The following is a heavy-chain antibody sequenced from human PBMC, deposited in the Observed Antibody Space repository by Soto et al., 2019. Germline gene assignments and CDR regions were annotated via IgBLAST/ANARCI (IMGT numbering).Heavy chain of an antibody. CDR3: AMKRLRLSSSWYYYYYGMDV. CDR2: IYFNGNT. Sequence: SETLCLACSVSADSFSKYYWTWIRQPPGGGLEWIGYIYFNGNTNYNPSLKSRVTISVDTSKNQFSLKLSSVTAADTAVYYCAMKRLRLSSSWYYYYYGMDVWGQGTTVTVSS. J-gene: IGHJ6*02. D-gene: IGHD6-13*01. V-gene: IGHV4-59*12. CDR1: ADSFSKYY.